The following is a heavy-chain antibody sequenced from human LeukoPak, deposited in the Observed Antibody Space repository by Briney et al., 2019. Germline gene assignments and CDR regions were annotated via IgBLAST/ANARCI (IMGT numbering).Heavy chain of an antibody. CDR2: INGDGSTT. CDR3: ARGIVVVLKRGLFDY. V-gene: IGHV3-74*01. CDR1: GFTISNYW. J-gene: IGHJ4*02. D-gene: IGHD2-15*01. Sequence: PGGSLRLSCVGSGFTISNYWMHWVRQAPGKGLVWVSRINGDGSTTNYADSVKGRFTISRDNAKNSLYLQMNSLRAEDTAVYYCARGIVVVLKRGLFDYWGQGTLVTVSS.